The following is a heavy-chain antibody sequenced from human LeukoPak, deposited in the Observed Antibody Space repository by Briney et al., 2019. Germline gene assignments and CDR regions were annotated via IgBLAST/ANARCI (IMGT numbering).Heavy chain of an antibody. V-gene: IGHV3-23*01. D-gene: IGHD3-9*01. CDR2: ISGSGGST. CDR3: TKHPNNSAVLRYFDWLSINDAFDI. CDR1: GFTFSSYA. J-gene: IGHJ3*02. Sequence: GGSLRLSCAASGFTFSSYAMSWVRQAPGKGLEWVSAISGSGGSTYYADSVKGRFTISRDNSKNTLYLQMNSLRAEDTAVYYCTKHPNNSAVLRYFDWLSINDAFDIWGQGTMVTVSS.